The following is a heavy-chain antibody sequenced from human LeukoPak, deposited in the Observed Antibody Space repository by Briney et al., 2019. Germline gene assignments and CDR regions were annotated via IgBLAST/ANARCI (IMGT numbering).Heavy chain of an antibody. CDR2: IRYDGSNK. J-gene: IGHJ3*02. CDR1: GFTFSSYG. Sequence: GGSLRLSCAASGFTFSSYGMHWVRQAPGKGLEWVAFIRYDGSNKYYADSVKGRFTISRDNSKNTLYLQMNSLRAEDTAVYYCAKDGYCSSTSCYIATHDAFDIWGQGTMVTVSS. CDR3: AKDGYCSSTSCYIATHDAFDI. V-gene: IGHV3-30*02. D-gene: IGHD2-2*02.